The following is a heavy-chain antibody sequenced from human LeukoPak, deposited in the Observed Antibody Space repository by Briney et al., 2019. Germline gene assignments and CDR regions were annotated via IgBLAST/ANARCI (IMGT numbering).Heavy chain of an antibody. Sequence: GGSLRLSCAASGFTFSSYEMNWVRQAPGKGLEWVSYISTTGSSIYYADSVKGRFTISRDNVKNLLYLQMNSLRAEDTAVYYCDRVQRGIAVALDYWGQGTLATVSS. D-gene: IGHD6-19*01. CDR2: ISTTGSSI. J-gene: IGHJ4*02. V-gene: IGHV3-48*03. CDR3: DRVQRGIAVALDY. CDR1: GFTFSSYE.